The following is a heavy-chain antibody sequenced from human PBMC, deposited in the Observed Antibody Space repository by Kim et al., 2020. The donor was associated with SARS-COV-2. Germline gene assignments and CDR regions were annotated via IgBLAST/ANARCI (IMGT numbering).Heavy chain of an antibody. J-gene: IGHJ4*02. CDR3: ARDTSGYTEFDY. Sequence: NYNPSLKSRVTMSMDTARIEFSLNLRSVTDADTAVYFCARDTSGYTEFDYWGQGTLVTVSS. D-gene: IGHD5-12*01. V-gene: IGHV4-4*07.